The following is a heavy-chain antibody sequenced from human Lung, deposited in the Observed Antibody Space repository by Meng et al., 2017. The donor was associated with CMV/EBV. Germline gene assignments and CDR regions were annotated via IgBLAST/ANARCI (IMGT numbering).Heavy chain of an antibody. CDR1: GGSISSSSYY. CDR3: ARHHHSPTFDY. J-gene: IGHJ4*02. D-gene: IGHD1-14*01. CDR2: VVYSGTT. V-gene: IGHV4-39*01. Sequence: LQLQESGPGLWKPTETLSLTCTVSGGSISSSSYYWAWIRQPPGEGLEWIGSVVYSGTTYYTSSLKSRVSISVDTSKNQFSLKLSSVTAADTAVYYCARHHHSPTFDYWGQGTLVTVSS.